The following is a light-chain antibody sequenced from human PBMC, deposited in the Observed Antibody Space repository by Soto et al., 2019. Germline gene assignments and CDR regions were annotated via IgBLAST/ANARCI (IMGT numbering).Light chain of an antibody. CDR1: NLGSKS. J-gene: IGLJ1*01. CDR3: QVWDNDSDHHV. V-gene: IGLV3-21*02. CDR2: DDS. Sequence: SYELTQPPSVSVAPGQTARITCGGDNLGSKSVHWYQQKPGQAPVLVVYDDSDRPSGIPERFSGSNSGNTATLTISSVAAGDEADYYCQVWDNDSDHHVFGTGTKVTVL.